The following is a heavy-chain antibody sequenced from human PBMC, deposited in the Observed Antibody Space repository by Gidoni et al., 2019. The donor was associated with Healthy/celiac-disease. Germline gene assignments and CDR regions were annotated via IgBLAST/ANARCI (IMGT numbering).Heavy chain of an antibody. CDR1: GFTLGSYA. CDR3: ASPMWPWSPAPGDSDYYYYGMDV. D-gene: IGHD2-21*01. CDR2: ISYDGSNK. Sequence: QVQLVESGGGVVQPGRSLSISCAASGFTLGSYAMHWGRQAPGKGLEWVAVISYDGSNKYYADSVKGRFTISRDNSKNTLYLQMNSLRAEDTAVYYCASPMWPWSPAPGDSDYYYYGMDVWGQGTTVTVSS. V-gene: IGHV3-30*04. J-gene: IGHJ6*02.